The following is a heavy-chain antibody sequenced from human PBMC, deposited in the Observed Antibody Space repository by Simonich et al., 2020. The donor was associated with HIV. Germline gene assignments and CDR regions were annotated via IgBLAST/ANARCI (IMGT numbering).Heavy chain of an antibody. J-gene: IGHJ1*01. CDR1: GGSFTGYY. CDR3: AREGGSSRRKYFQH. D-gene: IGHD6-13*01. CDR2: INHSGSN. Sequence: QVQLQQWGAGLLKPSETLSLICAVYGGSFTGYYWSGIRPPPGKGLELIGEINHSGSNNYNPSLKGRGTISIDTSKNQFSLNLTSVTAADTAVYYCAREGGSSRRKYFQHWGQGTLVTVSS. V-gene: IGHV4-34*01.